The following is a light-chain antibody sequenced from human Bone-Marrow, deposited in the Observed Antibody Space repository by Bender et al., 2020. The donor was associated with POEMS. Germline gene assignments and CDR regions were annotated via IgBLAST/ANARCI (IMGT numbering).Light chain of an antibody. Sequence: QSALTQPASVSASPGQSITISCTGSSSDVGGYNYVSWYQQHPGKAPQLMIYDVSYRPSGISNRFSGSKSGNTASLTISGRQAEDDADYYCSSYTGSSTVFGGGTKLTVL. J-gene: IGLJ3*02. V-gene: IGLV2-14*03. CDR2: DVS. CDR3: SSYTGSSTV. CDR1: SSDVGGYNY.